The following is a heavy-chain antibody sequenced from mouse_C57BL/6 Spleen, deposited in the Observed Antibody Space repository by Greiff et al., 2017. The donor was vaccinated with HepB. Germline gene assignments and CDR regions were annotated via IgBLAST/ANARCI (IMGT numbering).Heavy chain of an antibody. CDR2: ISSGSSTI. CDR1: GFTFSDYG. Sequence: DVMLVESGGGLVKPGGSLKLSCAASGFTFSDYGMHWVRQAPEKGLEWVAYISSGSSTIYYADTVKGRFTISRDNAKNTLFLQMTSLRSEDTAMYYCARRRYVDFDYWGQGTTLTVSS. D-gene: IGHD2-10*02. J-gene: IGHJ2*01. CDR3: ARRRYVDFDY. V-gene: IGHV5-17*01.